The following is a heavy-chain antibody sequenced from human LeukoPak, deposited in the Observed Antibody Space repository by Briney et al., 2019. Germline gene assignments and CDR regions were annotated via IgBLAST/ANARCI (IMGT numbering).Heavy chain of an antibody. CDR3: AKGAFDI. CDR2: ISSSSNYT. CDR1: GFTFSDYY. J-gene: IGHJ3*02. Sequence: GGSLRLSCAASGFTFSDYYMSWLRQAPGKGLEWVSYISSSSNYTNYADSVKGRFTISRDNAKNSLYLQMNSLRAEDTAVYYCAKGAFDIWGQGTMVTVSS. V-gene: IGHV3-11*03.